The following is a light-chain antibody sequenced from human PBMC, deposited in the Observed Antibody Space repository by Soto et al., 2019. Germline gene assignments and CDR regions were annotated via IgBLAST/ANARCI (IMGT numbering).Light chain of an antibody. CDR3: CSYAGSDVVV. CDR1: ISDVGSFNL. CDR2: EVT. Sequence: QSALTQPASVSGSPGQSITISCTGTISDVGSFNLVSWYQHHPGKAPKLMIYEVTKRPSGVSNRFSGSKSGNTASLTISGLQAEDEADYYCCSYAGSDVVVFGGGTQVTVL. J-gene: IGLJ2*01. V-gene: IGLV2-23*02.